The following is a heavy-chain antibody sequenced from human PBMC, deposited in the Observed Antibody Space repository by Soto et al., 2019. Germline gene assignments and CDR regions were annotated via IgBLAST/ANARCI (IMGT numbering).Heavy chain of an antibody. J-gene: IGHJ6*02. Sequence: GGSLRLSCAASGFTFSSYGMHWVRQAPGKGLEWVAVIWYDGSNKYYADSVKGRFTISRDNSKNTLYLQMNSLRAEDTAVYYCARGWLVMTYGMDVWGQGTTVTVSS. CDR3: ARGWLVMTYGMDV. D-gene: IGHD3-9*01. V-gene: IGHV3-33*01. CDR2: IWYDGSNK. CDR1: GFTFSSYG.